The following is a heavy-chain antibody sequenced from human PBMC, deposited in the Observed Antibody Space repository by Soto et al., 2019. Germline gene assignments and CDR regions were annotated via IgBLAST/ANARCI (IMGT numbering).Heavy chain of an antibody. V-gene: IGHV3-23*01. CDR1: GFTFSSYA. CDR2: IGVGGGDR. J-gene: IGHJ4*02. Sequence: EVQLLESGGGLVQPGGSLRLSCAASGFTFSSYAMSWVRQAPGKGLEWVSIIGVGGGDRYYPESVKGLFTISRDNSRDTLYLEMISLRDEDTAVYYCARVRFGELVWGQGTLVTVSS. CDR3: ARVRFGELV. D-gene: IGHD3-10*01.